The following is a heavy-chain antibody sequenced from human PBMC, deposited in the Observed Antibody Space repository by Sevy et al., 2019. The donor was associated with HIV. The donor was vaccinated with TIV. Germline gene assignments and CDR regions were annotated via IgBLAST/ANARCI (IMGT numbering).Heavy chain of an antibody. V-gene: IGHV4-59*01. D-gene: IGHD3-16*01. CDR2: IYYSGTT. Sequence: SDTLSLTCTVSGGSIRPYYWNWIRQPPGKGLEWIGYIYYSGTTKYNPSLRSRVTISVDTSENQFSVKLSSVTAADTAVYYCARGGGLTDYGMDVWGQGTTVTVSS. J-gene: IGHJ6*02. CDR3: ARGGGLTDYGMDV. CDR1: GGSIRPYY.